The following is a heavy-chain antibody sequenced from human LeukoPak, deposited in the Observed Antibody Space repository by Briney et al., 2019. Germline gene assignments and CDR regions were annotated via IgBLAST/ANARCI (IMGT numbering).Heavy chain of an antibody. CDR2: INWNGGST. D-gene: IGHD6-19*01. Sequence: PGGSLRLSCAASGSTFEEHGMSWVRQAPGKGLEWVSGINWNGGSTGYGESAKGRFTISRDNAKNSLYLQMNSLRAEDTALYYCAGGDSSGWYFDYWGQGILVTVSS. V-gene: IGHV3-20*04. CDR1: GSTFEEHG. J-gene: IGHJ4*02. CDR3: AGGDSSGWYFDY.